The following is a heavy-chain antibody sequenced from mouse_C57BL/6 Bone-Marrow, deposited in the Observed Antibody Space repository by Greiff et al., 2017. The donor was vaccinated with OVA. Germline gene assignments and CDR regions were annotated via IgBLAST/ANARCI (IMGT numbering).Heavy chain of an antibody. D-gene: IGHD1-1*01. CDR1: GYAFSSYW. Sequence: QVQLQQSGAELVKPGASVKISCKASGYAFSSYWMNWVKQRPGKGLEWIGQIYPGDGDTNYNGKFKGKATLTADKSSSTAYMQLSSLTSVDSAVYFGARDYYGSSYDYYAMDYWGQGTSVTVSA. CDR2: IYPGDGDT. V-gene: IGHV1-80*01. J-gene: IGHJ4*01. CDR3: ARDYYGSSYDYYAMDY.